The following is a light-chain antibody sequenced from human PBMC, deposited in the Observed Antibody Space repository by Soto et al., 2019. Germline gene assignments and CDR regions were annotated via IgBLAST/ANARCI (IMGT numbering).Light chain of an antibody. CDR3: QQFRGT. CDR1: QGISNW. V-gene: IGKV1-5*01. Sequence: DIQMTQSPSALSASVGDRVTITCRASQGISNWLAWYQQKPGKAPKLLIYDASTLESGVPSRFSGSGSGTEFTLTISRLLPDDFATYYCQQFRGTFGQGTNVEIE. J-gene: IGKJ1*01. CDR2: DAS.